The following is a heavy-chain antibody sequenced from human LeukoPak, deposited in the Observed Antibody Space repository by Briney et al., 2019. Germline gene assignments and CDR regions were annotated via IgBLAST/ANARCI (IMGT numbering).Heavy chain of an antibody. V-gene: IGHV3-48*04. CDR1: GFTFSSYG. Sequence: GGSLRLSCAASGFTFSSYGMHWVRQAPGKGLEWVSYISSSGSTIYYADSVKGRFTISRDNAKNSLYLQMNSLRAEDTAVYYCARSFWSGYRRYDAFDIWGQGTMVTVSS. J-gene: IGHJ3*02. CDR2: ISSSGSTI. CDR3: ARSFWSGYRRYDAFDI. D-gene: IGHD3-3*01.